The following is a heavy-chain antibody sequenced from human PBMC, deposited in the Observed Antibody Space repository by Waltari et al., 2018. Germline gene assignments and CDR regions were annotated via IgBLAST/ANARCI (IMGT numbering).Heavy chain of an antibody. D-gene: IGHD4-17*01. CDR2: VYYSWST. V-gene: IGHV4-39*01. Sequence: QLQLQESGTGLVRPSETLSLTCTVSGGSFSSDNYYWGWIRQPPGKGVEWIGSVYYSWSTYYNNALTSRGSISADTSRNQFSLELSSVTAADTSLYFCARHCVAYGGAFDIWGQGTMVTVSS. CDR1: GGSFSSDNYY. CDR3: ARHCVAYGGAFDI. J-gene: IGHJ3*02.